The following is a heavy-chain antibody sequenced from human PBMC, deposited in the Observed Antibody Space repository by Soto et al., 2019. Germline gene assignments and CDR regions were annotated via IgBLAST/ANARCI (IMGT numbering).Heavy chain of an antibody. CDR3: AAWGS. CDR1: GFTVSNNY. J-gene: IGHJ4*02. V-gene: IGHV3-7*03. D-gene: IGHD1-26*01. Sequence: LRLSCAVSGFTVSNNYMSWVRQAPGKGLEWVANIKQDGSEKNYVDSVKGRFTISRDNAKNSLYLQMNSLRADDTAVYYCAAWGSWGQGTLVTVSS. CDR2: IKQDGSEK.